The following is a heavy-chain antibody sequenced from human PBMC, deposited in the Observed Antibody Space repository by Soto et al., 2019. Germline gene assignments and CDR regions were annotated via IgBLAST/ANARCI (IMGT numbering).Heavy chain of an antibody. J-gene: IGHJ4*02. CDR3: ARFSSSWYGRIDY. CDR1: GFTFSSYG. CDR2: IRYDGSNK. D-gene: IGHD6-13*01. V-gene: IGHV3-33*01. Sequence: QVQLVESGGGVVQPGRSLRLSCAASGFTFSSYGMHWVRQAPGKGLEWVAVIRYDGSNKYYADSVKGQFTISRDNSKNTLYLQMNSLRAEDTAVYYCARFSSSWYGRIDYWGQGTLVTVSS.